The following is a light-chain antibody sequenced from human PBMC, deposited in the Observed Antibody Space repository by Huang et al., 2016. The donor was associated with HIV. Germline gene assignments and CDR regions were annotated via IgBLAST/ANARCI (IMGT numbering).Light chain of an antibody. Sequence: EIVMTQSPATLSVSPGERATLSRWASQSFSKNLAWYQQKHGQAPRLLIYGASTRATGIPARFSGSGSGIEFTLTISSLKSEDFAVYYCQQYNNWPGTFGQGTKVEIK. V-gene: IGKV3-15*01. CDR3: QQYNNWPGT. CDR2: GAS. J-gene: IGKJ1*01. CDR1: QSFSKN.